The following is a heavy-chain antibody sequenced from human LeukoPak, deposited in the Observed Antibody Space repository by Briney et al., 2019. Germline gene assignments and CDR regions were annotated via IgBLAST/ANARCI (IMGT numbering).Heavy chain of an antibody. V-gene: IGHV3-23*01. CDR1: GFTFSSYA. D-gene: IGHD3-22*01. J-gene: IGHJ4*02. CDR3: ARAGYYYDSSGYYQSDY. Sequence: PGGSLRLSCAASGFTFSSYAMSWVRQAPGKGLEWVSAISGSGGSTYYADSVKGRFTISRDNSKNTLYLQMNSLRAEDTAVYYCARAGYYYDSSGYYQSDYWGQGTLVIVSS. CDR2: ISGSGGST.